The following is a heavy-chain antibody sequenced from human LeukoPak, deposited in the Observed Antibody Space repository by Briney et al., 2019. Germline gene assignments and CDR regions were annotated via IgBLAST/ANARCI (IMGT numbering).Heavy chain of an antibody. CDR3: ARVPYYDFWSGYCDY. Sequence: GGSLRLSCAASGFTFSSYTMSWVRQAPGKGLEWVSSISSGSGDLNYADSVKGRFTISRDNAKNSLYLQMNSLRAEDTAVYYCARVPYYDFWSGYCDYWGQETLVTVSS. CDR2: ISSGSGDL. D-gene: IGHD3-3*01. J-gene: IGHJ4*02. CDR1: GFTFSSYT. V-gene: IGHV3-21*01.